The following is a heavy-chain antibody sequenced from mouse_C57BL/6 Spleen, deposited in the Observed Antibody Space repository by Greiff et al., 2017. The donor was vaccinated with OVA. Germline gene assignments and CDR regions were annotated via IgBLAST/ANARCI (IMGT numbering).Heavy chain of an antibody. CDR2: IHPSDSDT. J-gene: IGHJ3*01. CDR3: ASGGATVVYTGFAY. D-gene: IGHD1-1*01. CDR1: GYTFTGYC. Sequence: QVQLQQSGAELVMPGASVKLSCKASGYTFTGYCMHWVKQRPGQGLEWIGDIHPSDSDTNYNQKFKGKATLTVDKSSSTAYMQLSSLTSEDSAVYYCASGGATVVYTGFAYWGQGTPLTVSA. V-gene: IGHV1-69*01.